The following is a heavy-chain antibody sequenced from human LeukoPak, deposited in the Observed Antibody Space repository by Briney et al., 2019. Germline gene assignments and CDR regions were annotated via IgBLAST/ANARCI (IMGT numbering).Heavy chain of an antibody. CDR1: GYTFTSYD. CDR3: ARGSAAGPAFDY. D-gene: IGHD6-13*01. V-gene: IGHV1-8*03. J-gene: IGHJ4*02. Sequence: ASVKVSCKASGYTFTSYDINWVRQATGQGLEWMGWMNPNSGNTDYAQKFQGRVTITRNTSISTPYMELSSLRSEDTAVYYCARGSAAGPAFDYWGQGTLVTVSS. CDR2: MNPNSGNT.